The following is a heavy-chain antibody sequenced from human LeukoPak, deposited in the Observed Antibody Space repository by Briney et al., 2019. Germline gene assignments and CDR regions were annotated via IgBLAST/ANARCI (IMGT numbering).Heavy chain of an antibody. Sequence: SETLSLTCAVYGGSFSGYYWSWIRQPPGKGLEWIGEINHSGSTNYNPSLKSRVTISVDTSKNQFSLKLSSVTTADTAVYYCARGVAARAFDYWGQGTLVTVSS. CDR1: GGSFSGYY. D-gene: IGHD6-6*01. J-gene: IGHJ4*02. V-gene: IGHV4-34*01. CDR3: ARGVAARAFDY. CDR2: INHSGST.